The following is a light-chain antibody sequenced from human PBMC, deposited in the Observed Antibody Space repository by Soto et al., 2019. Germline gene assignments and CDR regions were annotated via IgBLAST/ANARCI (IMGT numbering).Light chain of an antibody. CDR1: SANIGAGHD. CDR3: QSYDSSLSGSV. Sequence: QSVLTQPPSVSGAPGQRVTISCTGSSANIGAGHDVHWYQQIPGTAPKLLMYGDSNRPLGVPDRFSGSKSGTSASLAITGLQAEDEAYYCCQSYDSSLSGSVFGGGTKLTVL. CDR2: GDS. J-gene: IGLJ3*02. V-gene: IGLV1-40*01.